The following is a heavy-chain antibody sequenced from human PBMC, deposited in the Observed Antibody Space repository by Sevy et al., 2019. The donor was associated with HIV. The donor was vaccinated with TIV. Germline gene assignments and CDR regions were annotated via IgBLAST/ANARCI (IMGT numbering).Heavy chain of an antibody. V-gene: IGHV3-7*01. Sequence: GGSLRLSCTASGFTFSSFWMSWVRQAPGKGLEWVANIKQDGSEKYYVDSVKGRFTISRDNAKNSLYLQMNSLRAEDTAVYYCARDLVGYYSMITFGGVSWWGQRTLVTVSS. J-gene: IGHJ4*02. D-gene: IGHD3-16*01. CDR3: ARDLVGYYSMITFGGVSW. CDR1: GFTFSSFW. CDR2: IKQDGSEK.